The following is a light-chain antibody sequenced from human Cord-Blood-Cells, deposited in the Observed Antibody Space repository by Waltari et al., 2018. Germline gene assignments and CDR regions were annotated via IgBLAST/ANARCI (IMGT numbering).Light chain of an antibody. J-gene: IGLJ3*02. Sequence: QSALTQPASVSGSPGQSITISCTGTSSAVGGYNLFSWYQQHPGKAPKLMIYEGSKRPSGVSNRFSGSKSGNTASLTISGLQAEDEADYYCCSYAGSSTLVFGGGTKLTVL. CDR2: EGS. CDR3: CSYAGSSTLV. CDR1: SSAVGGYNL. V-gene: IGLV2-23*01.